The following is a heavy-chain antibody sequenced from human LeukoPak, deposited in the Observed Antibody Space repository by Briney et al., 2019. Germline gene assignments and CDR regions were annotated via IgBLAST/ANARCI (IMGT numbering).Heavy chain of an antibody. D-gene: IGHD3-22*01. CDR1: GFTFSRSA. Sequence: PGGSLRLSCAASGFTFSRSAVTWVRQGPGTGLEFVASIIYSGGATYYADSVKGRFTISRDNSKNTLYLQMNSLRAEDTALYYCAKDGLYYDGSEHVYYFDSWGQGTLVTVS. V-gene: IGHV3-23*01. CDR3: AKDGLYYDGSEHVYYFDS. J-gene: IGHJ4*02. CDR2: IIYSGGAT.